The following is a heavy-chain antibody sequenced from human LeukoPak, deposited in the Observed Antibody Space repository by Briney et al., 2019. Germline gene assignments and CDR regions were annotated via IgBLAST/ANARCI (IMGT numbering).Heavy chain of an antibody. CDR3: AKVIAQLSYAMDV. CDR1: GFTFDDYA. J-gene: IGHJ6*02. CDR2: ISRDSRVT. D-gene: IGHD2/OR15-2a*01. V-gene: IGHV3-9*01. Sequence: GGSLRLSCAASGFTFDDYAMHWVRQPPGKGLEWVAGISRDSRVTGYADSVKGRFTISRDSGEKFVYLQMNSLRTEDTALYYCAKVIAQLSYAMDVWGQGTTVTVSS.